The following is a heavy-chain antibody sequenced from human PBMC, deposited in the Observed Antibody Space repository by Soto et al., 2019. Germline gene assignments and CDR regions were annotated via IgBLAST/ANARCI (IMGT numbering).Heavy chain of an antibody. CDR2: IVVGSGNT. CDR3: AAARTYYDFWSGYAFFDY. Sequence: QMQLVQSGPEVKKPGTSVKVSCKASGFTFTSSAVQWVRQARGQRLEWIGWIVVGSGNTNYAQKFQERVTITRHMSTSTAYMELSSLRSEDTAVYYCAAARTYYDFWSGYAFFDYWGQGTLVTVSS. D-gene: IGHD3-3*01. J-gene: IGHJ4*02. CDR1: GFTFTSSA. V-gene: IGHV1-58*01.